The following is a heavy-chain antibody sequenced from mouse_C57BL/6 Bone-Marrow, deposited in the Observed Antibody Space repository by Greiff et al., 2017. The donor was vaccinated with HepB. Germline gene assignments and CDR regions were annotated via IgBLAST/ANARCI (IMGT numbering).Heavy chain of an antibody. D-gene: IGHD1-1*01. CDR2: ISSGSSTI. J-gene: IGHJ4*01. CDR3: ARLLLRSYYAMDY. CDR1: GFTFSDYG. Sequence: EVKLQESGGGLVKPGGSLKLSCAASGFTFSDYGMHWVRQAPEKGLEWVAYISSGSSTIYYADTVKGRFTISRDNAKNTLFLQMTSLRSEDTAMYYCARLLLRSYYAMDYWGQGTSVTVSS. V-gene: IGHV5-17*01.